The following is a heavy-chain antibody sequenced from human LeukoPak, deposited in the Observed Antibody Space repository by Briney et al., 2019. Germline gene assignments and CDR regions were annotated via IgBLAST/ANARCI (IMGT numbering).Heavy chain of an antibody. CDR3: TNRISRDGYNWAYDY. Sequence: PGGSLRLSCAASGFTFSNACMSWARQAPGKALEWVASNKSKTDDGTTDYAAPVKGRFTISRDDSKNTPYLQMNSLKTEHTAFYYCTNRISRDGYNWAYDYWGQGTLVTVSS. D-gene: IGHD5-24*01. J-gene: IGHJ4*02. V-gene: IGHV3-15*01. CDR1: GFTFSNAC. CDR2: NKSKTDDGTT.